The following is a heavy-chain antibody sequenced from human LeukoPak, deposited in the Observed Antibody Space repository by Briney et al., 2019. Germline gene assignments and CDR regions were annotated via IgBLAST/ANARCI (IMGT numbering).Heavy chain of an antibody. J-gene: IGHJ5*02. Sequence: PGGSLRLSCAAPGFTFSTYWMHWVRQAPGKGLVWVSRFNSDGRSAYYADSVKGRFTISRDNSKNTLYLQMNSLRAEDTAVYYCARELAAGWFDPWGQGTLVTVSS. CDR1: GFTFSTYW. V-gene: IGHV3-74*01. D-gene: IGHD1-1*01. CDR3: ARELAAGWFDP. CDR2: FNSDGRSA.